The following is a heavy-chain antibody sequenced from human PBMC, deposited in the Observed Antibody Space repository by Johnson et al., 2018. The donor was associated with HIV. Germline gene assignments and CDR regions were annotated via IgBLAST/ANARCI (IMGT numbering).Heavy chain of an antibody. CDR3: ATVVTAPRAFDI. D-gene: IGHD2-21*02. V-gene: IGHV3-7*01. Sequence: VQLVESGGGLVKPGGSLRLSCAASGFTFSSYWMSWVRQAPGKGLEWVANIKQDGSEKYYVDSVKGRFTISRDNAKNSLYLQMNSLRAGDTAVYYCATVVTAPRAFDIWGQGTMVTVSS. CDR2: IKQDGSEK. J-gene: IGHJ3*02. CDR1: GFTFSSYW.